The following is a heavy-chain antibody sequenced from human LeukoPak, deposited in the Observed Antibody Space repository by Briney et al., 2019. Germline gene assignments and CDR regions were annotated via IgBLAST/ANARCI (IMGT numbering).Heavy chain of an antibody. V-gene: IGHV3-23*01. CDR1: GFTFSSYS. Sequence: GGSLRLSCAASGFTFSSYSMNWVRQAPGKGLEWVSAISGSGGSTYYADSVKGRFTISRDNSKNTLYLQMNSLRAEDTAVYYCAKDRSKTSYYYDSSNWGQGTLVTVSS. CDR3: AKDRSKTSYYYDSSN. CDR2: ISGSGGST. D-gene: IGHD3-22*01. J-gene: IGHJ4*02.